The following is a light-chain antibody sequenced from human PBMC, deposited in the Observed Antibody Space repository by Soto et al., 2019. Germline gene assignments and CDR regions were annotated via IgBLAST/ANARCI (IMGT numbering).Light chain of an antibody. CDR1: QSITDW. V-gene: IGKV1-5*03. CDR2: KAS. J-gene: IGKJ1*01. Sequence: DIQMTQSPSTLSASVGDRVTITCRASQSITDWLAWYQQKPGKAPKFLIYKASNLEGGVPSRFSGSGSRTEFTRTIRSVQPDFFATYYCQYWDDYSWTFGQGTKVEIK. CDR3: QYWDDYSWT.